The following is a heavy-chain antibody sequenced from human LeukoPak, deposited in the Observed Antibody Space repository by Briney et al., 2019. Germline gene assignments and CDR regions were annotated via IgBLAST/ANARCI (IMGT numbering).Heavy chain of an antibody. CDR1: GFTFSSYG. CDR3: ARDAPERYGMDV. CDR2: ISYDGSNK. V-gene: IGHV3-30*03. J-gene: IGHJ6*02. Sequence: GRSLRLSCAASGFTFSSYGMHWVRQAPGKGLEWVAVISYDGSNKYYADSVKGRFTISRDNSKNTLYLQMNSLRAEDTAVYYCARDAPERYGMDVWGQGTTVTVSS.